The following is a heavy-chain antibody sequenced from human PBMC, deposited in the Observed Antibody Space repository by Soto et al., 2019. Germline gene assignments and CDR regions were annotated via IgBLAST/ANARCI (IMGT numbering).Heavy chain of an antibody. CDR3: ARPSIAGNGHI. J-gene: IGHJ3*02. CDR1: VGSFSGYY. D-gene: IGHD6-6*01. V-gene: IGHV4-34*01. CDR2: INHSGGT. Sequence: PSETLSLTCAVYVGSFSGYYWSWIRQPPGKGLEWIGEINHSGGTNYNPSLKSRVTISVDTSKNQFSLKLSSVTAADTAVYYCARPSIAGNGHIWGQGTMVTVSS.